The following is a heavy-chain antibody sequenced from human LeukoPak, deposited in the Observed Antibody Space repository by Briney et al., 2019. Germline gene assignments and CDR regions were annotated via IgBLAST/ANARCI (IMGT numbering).Heavy chain of an antibody. CDR2: VNPTSGVS. CDR3: ARERGYCSGSGCYGSDY. V-gene: IGHV1-46*01. Sequence: ASVKVSCKASGYTFTTFYIHWVRQAPGQGLEWRGKVNPTSGVSTYAQKFQGRVTMSRDTSTSTVYMELSSLRSDDAAVYFCARERGYCSGSGCYGSDYWGQGTLVTVSS. J-gene: IGHJ4*02. D-gene: IGHD2-2*01. CDR1: GYTFTTFY.